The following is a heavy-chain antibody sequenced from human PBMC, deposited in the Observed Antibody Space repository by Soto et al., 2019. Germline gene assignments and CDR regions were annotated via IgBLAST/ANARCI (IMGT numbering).Heavy chain of an antibody. V-gene: IGHV1-69*08. Sequence: QVQLVQSGAEVKKPGSSVKVSCKASGGTFSTYTITWVRQAPGQGLEWMGRIIPIIGIINYAQKFQGRVTISADKFTGKAYMELPGLRSDDTAVYYCAGDPDSHYNDSHASSYPWGQGTLVTVSS. CDR2: IIPIIGII. D-gene: IGHD4-4*01. CDR1: GGTFSTYT. J-gene: IGHJ5*02. CDR3: AGDPDSHYNDSHASSYP.